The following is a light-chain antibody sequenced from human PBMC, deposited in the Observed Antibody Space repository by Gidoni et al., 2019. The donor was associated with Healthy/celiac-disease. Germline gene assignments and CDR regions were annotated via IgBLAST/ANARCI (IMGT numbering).Light chain of an antibody. V-gene: IGKV3-20*01. J-gene: IGKJ4*01. Sequence: IVLTQSPGTLSLSPGERATLSCRASQSVSSSYLAWYQQKPGQAPRLLIYGASSRATGIPDRFSGSGSGTDFTLTISRLEPEDSAVYYCQQYGSAPSTFGGGTKVEIK. CDR1: QSVSSSY. CDR2: GAS. CDR3: QQYGSAPST.